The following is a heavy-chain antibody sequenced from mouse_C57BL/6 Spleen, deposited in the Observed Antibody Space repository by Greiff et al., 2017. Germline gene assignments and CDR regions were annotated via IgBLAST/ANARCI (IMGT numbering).Heavy chain of an antibody. CDR2: INPSNGGT. D-gene: IGHD1-1*01. Sequence: QVQLQQPGTELVKPGASVKLSCKASGYTFTSYWMHWVKQRPGQGLEWIGNINPSNGGTNYNEKFKSKATLTVDKSSSTAYMQLSSLTSEDSAVYYCARTSTTVVATRYFDVWGTGTTVTVSS. J-gene: IGHJ1*03. CDR1: GYTFTSYW. CDR3: ARTSTTVVATRYFDV. V-gene: IGHV1-53*01.